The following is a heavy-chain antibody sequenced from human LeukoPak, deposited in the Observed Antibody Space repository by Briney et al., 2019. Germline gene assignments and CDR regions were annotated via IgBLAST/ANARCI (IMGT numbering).Heavy chain of an antibody. V-gene: IGHV1-2*02. Sequence: GASVKVSCKASGYTFTGYYMHWVRQAPGQGLEWMGWINPNSGGTNYAQKFQGRVTMTRDMSTSTVYMELTSLRSDDTAVYYCAMGETVTTPPRDYWGQGTLVTVSS. CDR3: AMGETVTTPPRDY. D-gene: IGHD4-17*01. CDR2: INPNSGGT. J-gene: IGHJ4*02. CDR1: GYTFTGYY.